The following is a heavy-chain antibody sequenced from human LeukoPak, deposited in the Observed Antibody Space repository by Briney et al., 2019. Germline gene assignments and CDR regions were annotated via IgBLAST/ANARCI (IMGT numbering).Heavy chain of an antibody. CDR1: GGSISGSGYY. Sequence: SETLSLTCTVSGGSISGSGYYWSWIRQPPGKGLEWIGEINHSGSTNYNPSLKSRVTISVDTSKNQFSLKLSSVTAADTAVYYCARGLSNSRRTLLGLDYWGQGTLVTVSS. J-gene: IGHJ4*02. CDR3: ARGLSNSRRTLLGLDY. CDR2: INHSGST. V-gene: IGHV4-39*07. D-gene: IGHD3-16*01.